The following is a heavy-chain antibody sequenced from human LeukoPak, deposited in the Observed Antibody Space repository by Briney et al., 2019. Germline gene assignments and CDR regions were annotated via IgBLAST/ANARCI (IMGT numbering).Heavy chain of an antibody. Sequence: GGSLRLSCAASGFTFSSYAMSWVRQAPGKGLEWVSTISGSGGSTYYADSVKGRFTISRDNSKNTLYLQMNSLRAEDTAIYYCAIRRIFGELLYYFDYGGQGTLVTVSS. J-gene: IGHJ4*02. CDR1: GFTFSSYA. CDR2: ISGSGGST. CDR3: AIRRIFGELLYYFDY. V-gene: IGHV3-23*01. D-gene: IGHD3-10*01.